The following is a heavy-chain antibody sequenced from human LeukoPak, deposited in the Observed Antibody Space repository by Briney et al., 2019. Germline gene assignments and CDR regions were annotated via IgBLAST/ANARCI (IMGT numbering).Heavy chain of an antibody. D-gene: IGHD3-22*01. CDR2: IIPIFGTA. Sequence: SVKVSCKASGGTFSSYAISWVRQAPGQGLEWMGGIIPIFGTANYAQKFQGRVTITADESTSTAYMELSSLRSEDTAVYYCARDDSSGVGSLDYWGQGTLVTVSS. J-gene: IGHJ4*02. CDR1: GGTFSSYA. V-gene: IGHV1-69*13. CDR3: ARDDSSGVGSLDY.